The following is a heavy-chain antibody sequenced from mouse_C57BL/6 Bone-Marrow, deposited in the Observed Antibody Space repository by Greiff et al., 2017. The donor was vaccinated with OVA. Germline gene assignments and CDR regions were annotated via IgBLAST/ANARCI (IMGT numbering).Heavy chain of an antibody. CDR2: ISSGGDYI. CDR1: GFTFSSYA. V-gene: IGHV5-9-1*02. J-gene: IGHJ1*03. CDR3: TRDRISSWYFDV. Sequence: EVQVVESGEGLVKPGGSLKLSCAASGFTFSSYAMSWVRQTPEKRLEWVAYISSGGDYIYYADTVKGRFTISRDNARNTLYLQMSSLKSEDTAMYYCTRDRISSWYFDVWGTGTTVTVSS.